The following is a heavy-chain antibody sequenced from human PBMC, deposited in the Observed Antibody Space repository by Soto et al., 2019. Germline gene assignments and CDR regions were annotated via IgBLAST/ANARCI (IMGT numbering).Heavy chain of an antibody. V-gene: IGHV1-69*06. D-gene: IGHD1-1*01. CDR2: IIPIFGTA. CDR3: ARGGNVATGTTFYFDY. J-gene: IGHJ4*02. Sequence: QVQLVQSGAEVKKPGSSVKVSCKASGGTFSSYAISWVRQAPGQGLEWVGGIIPIFGTANYAQKFQGRVTITADKSKSTAYMELSSLRSEDTAVYYCARGGNVATGTTFYFDYWGQGTLVTVSS. CDR1: GGTFSSYA.